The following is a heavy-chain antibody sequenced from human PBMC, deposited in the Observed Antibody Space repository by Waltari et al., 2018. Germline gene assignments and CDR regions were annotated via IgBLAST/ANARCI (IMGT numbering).Heavy chain of an antibody. CDR1: GGTFRRYA. D-gene: IGHD3-22*01. Sequence: VQLVQSGAEVKKPGSSVKVSCKASGGTFRRYAISWVRPAPGQGLEWMGGIIRILGTANYAQKFQGRVTITADESTSTAYMELSSLRSEDTAVYYCARDRYPSTYYYELSGWGQGTLVTVSS. CDR2: IIRILGTA. CDR3: ARDRYPSTYYYELSG. J-gene: IGHJ1*01. V-gene: IGHV1-69*01.